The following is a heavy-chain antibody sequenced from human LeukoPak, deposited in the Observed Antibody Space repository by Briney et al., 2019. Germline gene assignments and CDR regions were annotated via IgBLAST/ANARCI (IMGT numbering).Heavy chain of an antibody. D-gene: IGHD3-22*01. J-gene: IGHJ4*02. CDR2: IIPIFGTA. CDR3: ARSYDSSGSLDY. V-gene: IGHV1-69*05. Sequence: SVKVSCKASGGTFSSYAISWVRQAPRQGLEWMGRIIPIFGTANYAQKFQGRVTITTDESTSTAYMELSSLRSEDTAVYYCARSYDSSGSLDYWGQGTLVTVSS. CDR1: GGTFSSYA.